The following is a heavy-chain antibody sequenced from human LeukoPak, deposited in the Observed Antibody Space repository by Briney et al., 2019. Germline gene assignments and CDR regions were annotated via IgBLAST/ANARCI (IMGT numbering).Heavy chain of an antibody. CDR2: IKQDGSEK. V-gene: IGHV3-7*01. CDR1: GFSFGSYW. J-gene: IGHJ6*02. Sequence: PGGSLRLSCAVSGFSFGSYWMSWVRQAPGKGLEWVANIKQDGSEKYYVDSVKGRFTISRDNAKNSLYLQMNSLRAEDTAVYYCARAGRTHFYSGMDVWGQGTTVTVSS. CDR3: ARAGRTHFYSGMDV.